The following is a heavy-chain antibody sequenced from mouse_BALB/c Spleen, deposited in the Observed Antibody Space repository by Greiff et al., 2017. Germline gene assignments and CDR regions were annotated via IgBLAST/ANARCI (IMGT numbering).Heavy chain of an antibody. D-gene: IGHD2-1*01. Sequence: EVKLMESGGDLVKPGGSLKLSCAASGFTFSSYGMSWVRQTPDKRLEWVATISSGGSYTYYPDSVKGRFTISRDNAKNTLYLQMSSLKSEDTAMYYCARHEKSYYGNYDYAMDYWGQGTSVTVSS. V-gene: IGHV5-6*01. J-gene: IGHJ4*01. CDR3: ARHEKSYYGNYDYAMDY. CDR1: GFTFSSYG. CDR2: ISSGGSYT.